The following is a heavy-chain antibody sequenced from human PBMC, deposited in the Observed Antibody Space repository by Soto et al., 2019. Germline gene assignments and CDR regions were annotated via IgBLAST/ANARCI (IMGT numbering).Heavy chain of an antibody. CDR2: ISAYNGNT. CDR3: ARGTLPYYDFWSGYSDFDY. D-gene: IGHD3-3*01. CDR1: GYTFTSYG. V-gene: IGHV1-18*01. J-gene: IGHJ4*02. Sequence: GASVKVSCKASGYTFTSYGISWVRQAPGQGLEWMGWISAYNGNTNYAQKLQGRVTMTTDTSTSTAYMELRSLRSDDTAVYYCARGTLPYYDFWSGYSDFDYWGQGTLVTVSS.